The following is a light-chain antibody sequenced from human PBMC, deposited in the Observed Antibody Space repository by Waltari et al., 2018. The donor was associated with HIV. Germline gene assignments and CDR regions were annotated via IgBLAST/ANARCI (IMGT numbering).Light chain of an antibody. CDR1: QSVSSN. Sequence: ENVLTQSPATLSLSPGERATLSCRASQSVSSNFLVWLQQKAGQAPRLLIYGATNRATGIPERFTGSGFETDFTLTISNVQSEDFAVYYCQHYNNWPPYTFGQGTILEIK. J-gene: IGKJ2*01. CDR3: QHYNNWPPYT. V-gene: IGKV3D-15*01. CDR2: GAT.